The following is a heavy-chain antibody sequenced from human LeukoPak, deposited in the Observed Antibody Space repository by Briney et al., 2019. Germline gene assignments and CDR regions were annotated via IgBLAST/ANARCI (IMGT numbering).Heavy chain of an antibody. CDR1: GGSVSGYY. CDR2: IYYSGST. V-gene: IGHV4-59*02. J-gene: IGHJ3*02. Sequence: PSETLTLTCTVSGGSVSGYYWRWIRQPPGKGLEWIRYIYYSGSTNYNPSLKSRVTISVDTSKNQFPLKLSSVTAADTAVYYCARGRYCSGGSCYSADAFHIWGQGTMVAVSS. CDR3: ARGRYCSGGSCYSADAFHI. D-gene: IGHD2-15*01.